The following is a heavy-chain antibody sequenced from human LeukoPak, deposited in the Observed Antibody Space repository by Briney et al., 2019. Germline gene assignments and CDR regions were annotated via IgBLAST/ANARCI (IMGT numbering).Heavy chain of an antibody. CDR1: RFTFTSYA. Sequence: GGSLRLSCAASRFTFTSYAMTWVRQAPGKGLEWVSSISGSGGSTNYAHSVKGRFTISRDNSRKTLYLQMNSLRAEDTAVYYCAKDLPLGDVWGQGTTVTVSS. V-gene: IGHV3-23*01. CDR3: AKDLPLGDV. CDR2: ISGSGGST. J-gene: IGHJ6*02.